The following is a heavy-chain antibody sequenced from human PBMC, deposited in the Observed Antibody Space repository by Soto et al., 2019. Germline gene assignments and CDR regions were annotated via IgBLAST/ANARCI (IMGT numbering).Heavy chain of an antibody. V-gene: IGHV4-39*02. CDR1: GGSISSSSYY. CDR3: AKGRGITAAGTSFFDP. J-gene: IGHJ5*02. CDR2: IYYSGST. D-gene: IGHD6-13*01. Sequence: QLQLQESGPGLVKPSETLSLTCTVSGGSISSSSYYWGWIRQPPGEGLEWIGSIYYSGSTFYNPSRRSRVTISVDTSKNPFSLGMTSVTAADTAVYYCAKGRGITAAGTSFFDPWGQGTLVTVSS.